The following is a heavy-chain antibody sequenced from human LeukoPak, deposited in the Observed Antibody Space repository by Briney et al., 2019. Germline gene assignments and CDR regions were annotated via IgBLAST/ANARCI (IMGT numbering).Heavy chain of an antibody. J-gene: IGHJ4*02. Sequence: GSSVKVSCKASGGTFSSYAISWVRQAPGQGLEWMGGIIPIFGTANYAQKFQGRVTITTDESTSTAYMELRSLRSDDTAVYYCARGDMVRGVIIGYFDYWGQGTLVTVSS. CDR2: IIPIFGTA. D-gene: IGHD3-10*01. CDR3: ARGDMVRGVIIGYFDY. V-gene: IGHV1-69*05. CDR1: GGTFSSYA.